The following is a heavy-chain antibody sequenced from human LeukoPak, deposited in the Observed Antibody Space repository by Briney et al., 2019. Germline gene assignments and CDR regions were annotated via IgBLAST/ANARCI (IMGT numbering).Heavy chain of an antibody. J-gene: IGHJ4*02. Sequence: ASVKVSCKASGYTFTGYYMHWVRQAPGQGLEWMGRINPNSGGTNYAQKFQGSVTMTRHTSISTAYMELSRLRSDDTAVYYCARDTHSGYEFAYDYWGQGTLVTVSS. CDR3: ARDTHSGYEFAYDY. V-gene: IGHV1-2*06. D-gene: IGHD5-12*01. CDR2: INPNSGGT. CDR1: GYTFTGYY.